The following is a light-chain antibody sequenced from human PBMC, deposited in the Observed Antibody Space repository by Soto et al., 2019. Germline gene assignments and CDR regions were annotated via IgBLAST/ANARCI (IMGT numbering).Light chain of an antibody. V-gene: IGKV1-27*01. J-gene: IGKJ5*01. Sequence: DIQMTQSPSSLSASVGDRVTITCRASQGIYTYLAWYQQKTGKAPKLLIYAASTLEAGVPSRFSGSGSGTDFTLTISSLQPEDVATYYCHKYNSALLTFGQGTRLEIK. CDR2: AAS. CDR1: QGIYTY. CDR3: HKYNSALLT.